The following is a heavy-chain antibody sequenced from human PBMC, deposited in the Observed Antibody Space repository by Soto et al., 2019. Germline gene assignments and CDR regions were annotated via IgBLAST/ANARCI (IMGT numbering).Heavy chain of an antibody. J-gene: IGHJ4*02. CDR3: TTNTVTKVDDY. Sequence: EVQLVGSGGGLVQPGGSLRLSCAVSGFTFSNFWMSWVRQAPGKGLEWLANIKQDGSETNYVDSVKGRFIISRDNAKNSLSLQMNSLRAEDTAIYYCTTNTVTKVDDYWGQGTLVTVSS. D-gene: IGHD4-17*01. CDR2: IKQDGSET. V-gene: IGHV3-7*03. CDR1: GFTFSNFW.